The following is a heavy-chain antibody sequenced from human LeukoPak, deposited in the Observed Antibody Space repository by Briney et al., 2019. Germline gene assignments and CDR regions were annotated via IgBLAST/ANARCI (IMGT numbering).Heavy chain of an antibody. D-gene: IGHD6-6*01. CDR3: AADSKQLVNGFDY. CDR1: GFTFTSSA. V-gene: IGHV1-58*01. CDR2: IVVGSGNT. Sequence: SVKVSCKASGFTFTSSAVQWVRQARGQRLEWIRWIVVGSGNTNYAQKFQERVTITRDMSTSTAYMELSSLRSEDTAVYYCAADSKQLVNGFDYWGQGTLVTVSS. J-gene: IGHJ4*02.